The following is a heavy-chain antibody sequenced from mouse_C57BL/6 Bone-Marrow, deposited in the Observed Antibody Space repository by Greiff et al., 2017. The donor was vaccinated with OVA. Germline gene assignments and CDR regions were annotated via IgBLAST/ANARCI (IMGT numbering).Heavy chain of an antibody. D-gene: IGHD1-1*01. CDR2: IWSGGST. Sequence: VQLQESGPGLVQPSQSLSITCTVSGFSLTSYGVHWVRQSPGKGLEWLGVIWSGGSTDYNAAFISRLSISKDNSKCQVFFKMNSLQADDTAIYYCSRNGVTTGFAYWGQGTLVTVSA. CDR1: GFSLTSYG. CDR3: SRNGVTTGFAY. V-gene: IGHV2-2*01. J-gene: IGHJ3*01.